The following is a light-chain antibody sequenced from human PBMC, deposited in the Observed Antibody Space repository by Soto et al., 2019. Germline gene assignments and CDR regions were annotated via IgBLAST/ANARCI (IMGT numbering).Light chain of an antibody. V-gene: IGLV5-45*03. CDR3: MIWHSSAYV. CDR1: SGINVGTYR. J-gene: IGLJ1*01. Sequence: QLVLTQPSSLSASPGASASLTCTLRSGINVGTYRIYWYQQKPGSPPQYLLNYKSDSDKQQGSGVPSRFSGSKDASANAGILLISGLQSEDEADYYCMIWHSSAYVFGTGTKLTVL. CDR2: YKSDSDK.